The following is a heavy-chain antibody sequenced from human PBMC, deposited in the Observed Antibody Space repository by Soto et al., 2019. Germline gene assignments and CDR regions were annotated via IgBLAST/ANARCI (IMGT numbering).Heavy chain of an antibody. CDR1: GFTFSSYA. J-gene: IGHJ4*02. D-gene: IGHD2-15*01. CDR2: ISGSGGST. V-gene: IGHV3-23*01. Sequence: GGSLRLSCAASGFTFSSYAMSWVRQAPGKGLEWVSAISGSGGSTYYADSVKGRFTISRDNSKNTLYLQMNSLRAEDTAVYYCARDGYCSGGSCSHIDYWGQGTLVTVSS. CDR3: ARDGYCSGGSCSHIDY.